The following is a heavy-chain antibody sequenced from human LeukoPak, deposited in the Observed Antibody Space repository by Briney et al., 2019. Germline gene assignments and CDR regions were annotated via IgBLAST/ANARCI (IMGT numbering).Heavy chain of an antibody. CDR1: GFTFSNAW. J-gene: IGHJ5*02. Sequence: GGSLRLSCAASGFTFSNAWMSWVRQAPGKGLEWVGRIKSKTDGGTTDYAAPVKGRFTISRDDSKNTLYLQMNSLKTEDTAVYYCTTDGVHCGSTSCSWGQGTLVTVSS. D-gene: IGHD2-2*01. CDR2: IKSKTDGGTT. CDR3: TTDGVHCGSTSCS. V-gene: IGHV3-15*01.